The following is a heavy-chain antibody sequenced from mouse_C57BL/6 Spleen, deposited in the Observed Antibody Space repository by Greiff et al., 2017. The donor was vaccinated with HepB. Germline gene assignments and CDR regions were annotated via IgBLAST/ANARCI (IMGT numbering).Heavy chain of an antibody. CDR1: GYTFTSYG. Sequence: VKLVESGAELARPGASVKLSCKASGYTFTSYGISWVKQRTGQGLEWIGEIYPRSGNTYYNEKFKGKATLTADKSSSTAYMELRSLTSEDSAVYFCARRSLGYYDYFAYWGQGTLVTVSA. CDR2: IYPRSGNT. V-gene: IGHV1-81*01. J-gene: IGHJ3*01. CDR3: ARRSLGYYDYFAY. D-gene: IGHD2-4*01.